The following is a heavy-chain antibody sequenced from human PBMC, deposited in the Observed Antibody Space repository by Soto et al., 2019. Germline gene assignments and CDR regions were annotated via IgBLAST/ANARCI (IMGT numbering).Heavy chain of an antibody. D-gene: IGHD3-16*02. CDR3: ASGRSYRGSYCCEY. CDR2: VIPMYDSV. J-gene: IGHJ4*02. Sequence: QVQLVQSGAEVKTPGSSVKVSCEASVGTFNTYTINCVRQAHGRGLEWMGRVIPMYDSVNYAESFQGRVTITADKSTNIAYMELSSLRLEVPALSFCASGRSYRGSYCCEYWGQGKLVIVS. CDR1: VGTFNTYT. V-gene: IGHV1-69*06.